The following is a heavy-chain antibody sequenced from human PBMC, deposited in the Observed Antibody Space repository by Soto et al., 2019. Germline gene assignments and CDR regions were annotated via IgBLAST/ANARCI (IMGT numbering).Heavy chain of an antibody. D-gene: IGHD1-26*01. CDR1: GYTFTSYG. CDR2: ISAYNGNT. V-gene: IGHV1-18*04. Sequence: QVPLGQSGAEVKKPGASVKVSCKASGYTFTSYGIIWVRQAPGQGLEWMGWISAYNGNTNYAQKLQGRVNMTTDTSTSTAYMEMRSMRSDEPAVYYCARRSSGSSEFWFDPWGQGTLVTVT. J-gene: IGHJ5*02. CDR3: ARRSSGSSEFWFDP.